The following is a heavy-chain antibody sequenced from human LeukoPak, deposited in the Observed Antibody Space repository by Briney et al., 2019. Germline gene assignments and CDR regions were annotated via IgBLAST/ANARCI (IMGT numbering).Heavy chain of an antibody. Sequence: SETLSLTCTVSGGSISSYYWSWVRQPPGEGLEWVGYIYYSGSTNYNPSLKSRVTISVDTSKTQFSLKLSSVTAADTAVYYCARVRVDYYYMDVWGKGTTVTISS. J-gene: IGHJ6*03. V-gene: IGHV4-59*01. CDR1: GGSISSYY. CDR3: ARVRVDYYYMDV. D-gene: IGHD2-15*01. CDR2: IYYSGST.